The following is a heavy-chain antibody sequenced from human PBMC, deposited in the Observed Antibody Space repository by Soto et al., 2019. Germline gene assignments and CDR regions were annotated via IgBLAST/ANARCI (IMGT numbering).Heavy chain of an antibody. CDR2: INHSGST. CDR1: GGSFSGYY. D-gene: IGHD6-19*01. V-gene: IGHV4-34*01. J-gene: IGHJ4*02. CDR3: ARVSVDGTFDY. Sequence: PSETLSLTCAVYGGSFSGYYRSWIRQPPGKGLEWIGEINHSGSTNYNPSLKSRVTISVDTSKNQFSLKLSSVTAADTAVYYCARVSVDGTFDYWGQGTLVTVSS.